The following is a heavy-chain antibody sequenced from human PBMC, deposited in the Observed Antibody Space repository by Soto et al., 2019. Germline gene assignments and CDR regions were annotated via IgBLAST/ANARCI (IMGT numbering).Heavy chain of an antibody. CDR2: ITPVFGTA. Sequence: QDQLVQSGAEVKKPGSSVKVSCKASGGSFSSYAIQWVRQAPGQGLEWMGEITPVFGTADYAQKFQGRIRITADTSEGVDYMELSSLKFDDTAVYFCARDTHYFHSRDYHWFDPWGQGTLVTVSS. CDR3: ARDTHYFHSRDYHWFDP. CDR1: GGSFSSYA. J-gene: IGHJ5*02. D-gene: IGHD3-22*01. V-gene: IGHV1-69*14.